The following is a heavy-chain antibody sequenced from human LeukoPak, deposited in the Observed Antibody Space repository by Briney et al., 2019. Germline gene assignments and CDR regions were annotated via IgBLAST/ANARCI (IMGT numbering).Heavy chain of an antibody. J-gene: IGHJ4*02. CDR2: ISDTGDST. V-gene: IGHV3-23*01. CDR3: ATGAYCDH. Sequence: GGSLRLSCAASGFIFNSNGMTWVRQAPGKGLEWVSTISDTGDSTYYADSVKGRFTISRDNSENTLYLQMNGLRAEDTAIYFCATGAYCDHWGQGTLVTVSS. CDR1: GFIFNSNG.